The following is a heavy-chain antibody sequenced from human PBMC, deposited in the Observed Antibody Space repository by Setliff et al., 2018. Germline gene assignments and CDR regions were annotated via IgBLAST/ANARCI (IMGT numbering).Heavy chain of an antibody. V-gene: IGHV4-31*03. D-gene: IGHD3-22*01. CDR2: IYYIGST. Sequence: SETLSLTCTVSGGSISSGGYYWSWIRQHPGKGLEWIGYIYYIGSTYYNPSLKSRVTISVDTSKNQFSLKLSSVTAADTAVYYCAREAGYYDSSGPVGVPYYYYMDVWGKGTTVTVSS. CDR3: AREAGYYDSSGPVGVPYYYYMDV. CDR1: GGSISSGGYY. J-gene: IGHJ6*03.